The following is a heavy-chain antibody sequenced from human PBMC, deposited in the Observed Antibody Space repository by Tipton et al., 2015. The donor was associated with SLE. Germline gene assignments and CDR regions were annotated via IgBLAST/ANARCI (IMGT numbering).Heavy chain of an antibody. CDR2: INHSGST. J-gene: IGHJ1*01. CDR1: GFTFSSYS. CDR3: ARGEQQPDAEYFQH. D-gene: IGHD6-13*01. V-gene: IGHV4-34*01. Sequence: LRLSCAASGFTFSSYSMNWVRQAPGKGLEWVGEINHSGSTNYNPSLKSRVTISVDTSKNQFSLKLSSVTAADTAVYYCARGEQQPDAEYFQHWGQGTLVTVSS.